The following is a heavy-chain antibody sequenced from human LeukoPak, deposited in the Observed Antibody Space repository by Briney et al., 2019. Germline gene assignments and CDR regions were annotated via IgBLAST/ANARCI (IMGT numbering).Heavy chain of an antibody. CDR1: GGSISSYY. V-gene: IGHV4-59*01. D-gene: IGHD6-19*01. J-gene: IGHJ4*02. Sequence: PSETLSLTCTVSGGSISSYYWSWIRQPPGKGLEWIGYIYYSGSTNYNPSLKSRVTISVDTSKNQFSLKLSSVTVADTAVYYCARSGGGSGWYYFDYWGQGTLVTVSS. CDR3: ARSGGGSGWYYFDY. CDR2: IYYSGST.